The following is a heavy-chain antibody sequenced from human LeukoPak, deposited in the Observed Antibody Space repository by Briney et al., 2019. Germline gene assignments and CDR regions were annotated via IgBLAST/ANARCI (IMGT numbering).Heavy chain of an antibody. CDR3: ARERRGYCSGGSCYDYYYYYYMDV. V-gene: IGHV6-1*01. D-gene: IGHD2-15*01. CDR2: TYYRSKWYN. Sequence: SQTLSLTCAISVDSVSSNSAAWNWIRQSPSRGLEWLGRTYYRSKWYNDYAVSVKSRITINPDTSKNQFSLQLNSVTPEDTAVYYCARERRGYCSGGSCYDYYYYYYMDVWGKGTTVTVSS. J-gene: IGHJ6*03. CDR1: VDSVSSNSAA.